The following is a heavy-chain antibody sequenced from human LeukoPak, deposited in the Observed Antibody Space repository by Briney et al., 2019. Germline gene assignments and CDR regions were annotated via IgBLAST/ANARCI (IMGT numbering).Heavy chain of an antibody. CDR2: INPSGGST. J-gene: IGHJ6*04. Sequence: GGSLRLSCAASGYTFTSYYMHWVRQAPGQGLEWMGIINPSGGSTSYAQKFQGRVTMTRDTSTSTVYMELSSLRSEDTAVYYCARAFYDILSTSYSYGMDVCGKGTTVTVSS. CDR3: ARAFYDILSTSYSYGMDV. CDR1: GYTFTSYY. D-gene: IGHD3-9*01. V-gene: IGHV1-46*01.